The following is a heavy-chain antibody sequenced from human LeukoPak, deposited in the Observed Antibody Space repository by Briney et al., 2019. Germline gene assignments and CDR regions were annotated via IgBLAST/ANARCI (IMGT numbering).Heavy chain of an antibody. D-gene: IGHD2-15*01. V-gene: IGHV3-23*01. CDR2: ISGSGGST. Sequence: GGSLRLSCAASGFTFSSYAMSWARQAPGKGLEWVSAISGSGGSTYYADSVKGRFTISRDNSKNTLYLQMNSLRAEDTAVYYCAKEQREMVVAASLFDYWGQGTLVTVSS. CDR3: AKEQREMVVAASLFDY. CDR1: GFTFSSYA. J-gene: IGHJ4*02.